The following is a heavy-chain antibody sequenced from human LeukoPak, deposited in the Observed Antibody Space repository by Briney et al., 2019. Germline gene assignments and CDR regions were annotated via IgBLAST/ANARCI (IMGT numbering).Heavy chain of an antibody. D-gene: IGHD2-2*01. V-gene: IGHV1-2*02. CDR1: GYTFTGYL. J-gene: IGHJ4*02. Sequence: GASVKVSCKTSGYTFTGYLMHWVRQAPGQGLEWMGWINPNTGGTNYAQKFQGRVTMTRDTSISTAYMELSRLRSDGTAVYFCAPTSVSYFDYWGQGTLVTVSS. CDR2: INPNTGGT. CDR3: APTSVSYFDY.